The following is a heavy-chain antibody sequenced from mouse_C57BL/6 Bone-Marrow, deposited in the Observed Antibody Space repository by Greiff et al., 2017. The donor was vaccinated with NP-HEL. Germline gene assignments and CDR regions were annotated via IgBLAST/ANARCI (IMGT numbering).Heavy chain of an antibody. V-gene: IGHV5-4*03. J-gene: IGHJ2*01. Sequence: EVMLVESGGGLVKPGGSLKLSCAASGFTFSSYAMSWVRQTPEKRLEWVATISDGGSYTYYPDNVKGRFTISRDNAKNNLYLQMSHLKSEDTAMYYCARFKLGREPNFDYWGQGTTLTVSS. CDR3: ARFKLGREPNFDY. D-gene: IGHD4-1*01. CDR1: GFTFSSYA. CDR2: ISDGGSYT.